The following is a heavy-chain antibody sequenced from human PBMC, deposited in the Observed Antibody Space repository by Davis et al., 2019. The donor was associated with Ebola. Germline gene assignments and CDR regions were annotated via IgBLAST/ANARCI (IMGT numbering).Heavy chain of an antibody. CDR2: INPNSGGT. Sequence: SVTVSCKASGYTFTGHYMHWVRQAPGQGLEWMGWINPNSGGTNYAQKFQGWVTMTRDTSISTAYMELSRLRSDDTAVYYCARGLPSQYYDYGMDVWGQGTTVTVSS. CDR3: ARGLPSQYYDYGMDV. CDR1: GYTFTGHY. J-gene: IGHJ6*02. V-gene: IGHV1-2*04.